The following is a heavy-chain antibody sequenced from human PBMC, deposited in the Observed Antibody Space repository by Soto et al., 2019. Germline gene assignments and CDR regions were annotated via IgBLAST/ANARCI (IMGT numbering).Heavy chain of an antibody. D-gene: IGHD5-12*01. Sequence: SETLSLTFAAYGLSFSGYYLTWLRQPPGKGLEWIGEINHSGSTNYNPSLKSRVTISVDTSKNQFSLKLSSVAAADTAVYYCARAPRIVATTRWFDPWGQGTLVTVSS. CDR1: GLSFSGYY. CDR3: ARAPRIVATTRWFDP. J-gene: IGHJ5*02. V-gene: IGHV4-34*01. CDR2: INHSGST.